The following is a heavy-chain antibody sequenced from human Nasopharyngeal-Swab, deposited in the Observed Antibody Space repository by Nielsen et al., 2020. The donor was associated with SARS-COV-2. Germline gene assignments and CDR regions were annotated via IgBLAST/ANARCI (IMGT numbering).Heavy chain of an antibody. CDR3: ARGYDFRSGSNAFDI. V-gene: IGHV3-21*01. D-gene: IGHD3-3*01. CDR1: GFTFGDYA. Sequence: GESLKISCTASGFTFGDYAMNWVRQAPGKGLEWVSSITSGSSYIYYADSVKGRFTISRDNAKNSLFLQMNSLRAEDTAVYYCARGYDFRSGSNAFDIWGQGTMVTVSS. J-gene: IGHJ3*02. CDR2: ITSGSSYI.